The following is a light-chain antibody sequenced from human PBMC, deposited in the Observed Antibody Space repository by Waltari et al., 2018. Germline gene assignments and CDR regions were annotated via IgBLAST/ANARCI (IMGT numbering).Light chain of an antibody. V-gene: IGLV3-21*03. CDR1: NIGSQG. J-gene: IGLJ2*01. CDR3: QVWDSSRDLVL. CDR2: DDS. Sequence: SYVLTQPPSVSVAPGRTGTITCVGDNIGSQGVNWYQQRPGQAPVLVVYDDSDRPSDIPERFSGSISGNMATLTVSRVEAGDEADYYCQVWDSSRDLVLIGGGTKLTVL.